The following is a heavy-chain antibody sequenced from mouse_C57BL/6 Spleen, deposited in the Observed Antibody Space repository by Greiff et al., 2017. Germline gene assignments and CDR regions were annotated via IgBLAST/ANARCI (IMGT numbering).Heavy chain of an antibody. CDR2: IYPGDGDT. D-gene: IGHD1-1*01. Sequence: QVQLQQYGPELVKPGASVKISCKASGYAFSSSWMNWVKQRPGKGLEWIGRIYPGDGDTNYNGKFKGKATLTADKSSSTAYMQLSSLTSEDSAVYFCARLFYYGSSYGYFDVWGTGTTVTVSS. J-gene: IGHJ1*03. CDR3: ARLFYYGSSYGYFDV. V-gene: IGHV1-82*01. CDR1: GYAFSSSW.